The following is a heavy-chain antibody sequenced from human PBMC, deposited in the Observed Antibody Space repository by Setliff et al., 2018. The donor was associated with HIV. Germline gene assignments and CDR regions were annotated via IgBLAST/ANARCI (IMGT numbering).Heavy chain of an antibody. Sequence: LSLTCTVSGGSISSYYWSWIRQPPGKGLEWIGYIYYSGSTNYNPSLKSRVTISVDTSKNQFSLKLSSVTAADTAVYYCARGDGTKYCYYYYMDVWGKGTTVTVSS. J-gene: IGHJ6*03. D-gene: IGHD1-7*01. CDR1: GGSISSYY. V-gene: IGHV4-59*01. CDR2: IYYSGST. CDR3: ARGDGTKYCYYYYMDV.